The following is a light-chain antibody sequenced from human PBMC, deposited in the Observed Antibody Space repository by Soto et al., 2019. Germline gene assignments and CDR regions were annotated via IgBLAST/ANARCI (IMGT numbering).Light chain of an antibody. J-gene: IGKJ1*01. CDR2: GAS. V-gene: IGKV3D-15*01. Sequence: EIVLTQSPGVLSLSPGEGATLSCRASQSLSSSYVAWYQQKVGQPPRLLIYGASNRATGIPDRFSGSGSGTEFTLTISSLQSEDFAVYYCQQYNDWPRTFGQGTKVDIK. CDR3: QQYNDWPRT. CDR1: QSLSSSY.